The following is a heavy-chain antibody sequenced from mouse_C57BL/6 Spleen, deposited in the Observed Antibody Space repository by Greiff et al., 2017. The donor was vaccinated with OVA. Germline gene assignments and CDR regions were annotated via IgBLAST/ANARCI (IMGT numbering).Heavy chain of an antibody. D-gene: IGHD3-2*02. V-gene: IGHV5-9*01. Sequence: DVHLVESGGGLVKPGGSLKLSCAASGFTFSSYTMSWVRQTPEKRLEWVATISGGGGNTYYPDSVKGRFTISRDNAKNTLYLQMSSLRSEDTALYYCARHGRSGSYYFDYWGQGTTLTVSS. J-gene: IGHJ2*01. CDR2: ISGGGGNT. CDR1: GFTFSSYT. CDR3: ARHGRSGSYYFDY.